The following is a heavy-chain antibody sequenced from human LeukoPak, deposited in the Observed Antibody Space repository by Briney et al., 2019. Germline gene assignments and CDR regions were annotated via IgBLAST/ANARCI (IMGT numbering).Heavy chain of an antibody. CDR1: GFTFSSYA. CDR2: ISGSGGST. Sequence: PGGSLRLSCAASGFTFSSYAMSWVRQAPGKGLEWVSAISGSGGSTYYADSVKGRFTISRDNSKNTLYLQMNSLRAEDTAVYYCARGAAMVRGVIFMYYYYMDVWGKGTTVTISS. D-gene: IGHD3-10*01. V-gene: IGHV3-23*01. J-gene: IGHJ6*03. CDR3: ARGAAMVRGVIFMYYYYMDV.